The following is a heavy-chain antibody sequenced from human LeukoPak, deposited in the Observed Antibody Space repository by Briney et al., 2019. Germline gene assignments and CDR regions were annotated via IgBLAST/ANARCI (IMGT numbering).Heavy chain of an antibody. J-gene: IGHJ6*04. CDR3: ARGQYIRIVVVPAAKSRYGMDV. CDR2: INHSGST. V-gene: IGHV4-34*01. D-gene: IGHD2-2*01. Sequence: SGTLSLTCAVYGGSFSGYYWSWIRQPPGKGLEWIGEINHSGSTNYNPSLKSRVTISVDTSKNQFSLKLSSVTAADTAVYYCARGQYIRIVVVPAAKSRYGMDVWGKGTTVTVSS. CDR1: GGSFSGYY.